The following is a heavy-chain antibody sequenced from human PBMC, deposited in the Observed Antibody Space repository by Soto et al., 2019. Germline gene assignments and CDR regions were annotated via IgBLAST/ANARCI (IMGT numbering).Heavy chain of an antibody. CDR3: ARDRPHYGDYEIDVFDI. CDR2: ISGSTSAI. Sequence: GGSLRLSCAASGFTFSRYSMNWVRQAPGKGLEWISYISGSTSAIYYADSVKGRFTISRDNAKNSLDLQMNSLRAEDTAVYYCARDRPHYGDYEIDVFDIGGQGTMVNVSS. D-gene: IGHD4-17*01. V-gene: IGHV3-48*01. CDR1: GFTFSRYS. J-gene: IGHJ3*02.